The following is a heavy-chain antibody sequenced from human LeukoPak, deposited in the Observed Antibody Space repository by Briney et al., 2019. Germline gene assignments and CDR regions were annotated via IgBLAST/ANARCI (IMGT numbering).Heavy chain of an antibody. Sequence: ASVTVSCKAYGYTFTGYYMHWVRQVPGQGLEWKGWINPNSGGTNYGQKFQGRVTMTRDTSISTAYMELSRLTSDDTAVYYCARDLYCSSTSCDYFDYWGQGTLVTVSS. CDR1: GYTFTGYY. CDR3: ARDLYCSSTSCDYFDY. CDR2: INPNSGGT. J-gene: IGHJ4*02. D-gene: IGHD2-2*01. V-gene: IGHV1-2*02.